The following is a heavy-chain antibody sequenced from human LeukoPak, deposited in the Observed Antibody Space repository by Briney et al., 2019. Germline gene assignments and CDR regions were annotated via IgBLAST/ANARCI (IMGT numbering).Heavy chain of an antibody. CDR2: NSAYNGNT. D-gene: IGHD2-15*01. V-gene: IGHV1-18*01. CDR1: GYTLTSYG. CDR3: ARVITDIDY. J-gene: IGHJ4*02. Sequence: ASVKVSCKASGYTLTSYGISWVRHAPGQGLEGVGWNSAYNGNTNYAQKLQGRVTITTDTSTSTAHMELRSLRSDDTAVYYCARVITDIDYWGQGTLVTVSS.